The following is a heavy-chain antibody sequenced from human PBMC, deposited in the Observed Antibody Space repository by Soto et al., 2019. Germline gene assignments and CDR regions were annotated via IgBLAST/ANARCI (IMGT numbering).Heavy chain of an antibody. Sequence: GGPLRLSCAASWFTFTRYIMNWVRQAPGKGLEWVSSISSTTNYIYYGDSMKGRLTISRDNAKNSLYLEMNSLRAEDTAVYYCARESEDRTSNLDYWGQGNLVTVSS. J-gene: IGHJ4*02. V-gene: IGHV3-21*06. CDR3: ARESEDRTSNLDY. CDR1: WFTFTRYI. CDR2: ISSTTNYI.